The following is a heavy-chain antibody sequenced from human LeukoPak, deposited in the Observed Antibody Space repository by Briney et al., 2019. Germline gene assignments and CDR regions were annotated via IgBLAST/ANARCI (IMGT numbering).Heavy chain of an antibody. CDR3: ARPAYCGGDCYFYFDY. V-gene: IGHV3-7*01. CDR1: GFTFSRYW. D-gene: IGHD2-21*02. J-gene: IGHJ4*02. Sequence: GGSLRLSCAASGFTFSRYWMSWVRQAPGKGLEWVASVKQDGNVKYYVDSVKGRFTISRDNAKNSLYLQMNSLRAEDTAVYYCARPAYCGGDCYFYFDYWGQGTLVTVSP. CDR2: VKQDGNVK.